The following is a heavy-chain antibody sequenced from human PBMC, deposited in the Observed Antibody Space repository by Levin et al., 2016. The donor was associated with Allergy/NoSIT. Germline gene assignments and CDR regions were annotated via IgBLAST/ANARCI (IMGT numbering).Heavy chain of an antibody. D-gene: IGHD5-24*01. CDR3: ARGATNWYFDL. CDR2: VYNTGNT. J-gene: IGHJ2*01. Sequence: WIRQPPGKGLEWIGFVYNTGNTNYNPSFKSRVTISLDTSKNQFSLKLSSVTAADTAVYYCARGATNWYFDLWGRWHPGHRLL. V-gene: IGHV4-59*01.